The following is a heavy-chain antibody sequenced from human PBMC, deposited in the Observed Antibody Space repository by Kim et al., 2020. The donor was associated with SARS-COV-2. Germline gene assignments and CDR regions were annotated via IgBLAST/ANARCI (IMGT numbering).Heavy chain of an antibody. CDR3: ARDQERDSNNPRGLDF. V-gene: IGHV3-7*01. J-gene: IGHJ4*02. Sequence: GGSLRLSCAASGITLRNYWMSWVRQAPGKGLEWVAIINQDGLEKKYVDSVKGRFTISRDNAKNSLYLQMNNLRAEDTAMYYCARDQERDSNNPRGLDFWGQGILVTV. D-gene: IGHD6-13*01. CDR2: INQDGLEK. CDR1: GITLRNYW.